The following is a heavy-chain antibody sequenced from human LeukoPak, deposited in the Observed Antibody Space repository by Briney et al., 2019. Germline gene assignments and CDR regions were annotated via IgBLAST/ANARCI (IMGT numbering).Heavy chain of an antibody. CDR2: ISSSSSYI. D-gene: IGHD3-22*01. Sequence: KSGGSLRLSCAASGFTFSSYSMNWVRQAPGKGLEWVSSISSSSSYIYYADSVKGRFTISRDNAKNSLYLQMNSLRAEDTAVYYCARDHTLGSYYDSSGSMDYWGQGTLVTVSS. CDR1: GFTFSSYS. CDR3: ARDHTLGSYYDSSGSMDY. J-gene: IGHJ4*02. V-gene: IGHV3-21*01.